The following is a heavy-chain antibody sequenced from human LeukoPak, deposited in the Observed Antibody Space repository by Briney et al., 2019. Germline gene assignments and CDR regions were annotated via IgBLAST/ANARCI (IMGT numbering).Heavy chain of an antibody. CDR3: ARHEMNWFDP. J-gene: IGHJ5*02. CDR1: GGSISSYY. Sequence: PSETLSPTCTVSGGSISSYYWSWIRQPPGKGLEWIGYIYYSGSTNYNPSLKSRVTISVDTSKNQFSLKLSSVTAADTAVYYCARHEMNWFDPWGQGTLVTVSS. CDR2: IYYSGST. V-gene: IGHV4-59*08.